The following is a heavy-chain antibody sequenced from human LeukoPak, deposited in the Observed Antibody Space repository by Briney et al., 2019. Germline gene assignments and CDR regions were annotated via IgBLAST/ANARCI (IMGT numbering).Heavy chain of an antibody. V-gene: IGHV3-23*01. CDR3: AKGPERRGFCSGSACYSDC. D-gene: IGHD2-8*02. CDR2: ICANGGRT. J-gene: IGHJ4*02. Sequence: PGGSLRLSCAASGLTFSGYVMSWARQAPGKGLGWVAAICANGGRTYYTESVKGHFTISRDNSKNTLYLQMNSLRADDTAVYYCAKGPERRGFCSGSACYSDCWGQGTLVTVSS. CDR1: GLTFSGYV.